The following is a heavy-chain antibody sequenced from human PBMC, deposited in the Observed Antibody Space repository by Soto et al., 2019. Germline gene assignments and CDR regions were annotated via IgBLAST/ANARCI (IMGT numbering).Heavy chain of an antibody. CDR1: GFTFSSYA. J-gene: IGHJ6*02. V-gene: IGHV3-23*01. D-gene: IGHD6-6*01. CDR2: ISGSGGST. Sequence: GGSLRLSCAASGFTFSSYAMSWVRQAPGKGLEWVSAISGSGGSTYYADSVKGRFTISRDNSKNTLYLQMNSLRAEDTAVYYCAKEQYSTRLYYYYGMDVWGQGTTVTVSS. CDR3: AKEQYSTRLYYYYGMDV.